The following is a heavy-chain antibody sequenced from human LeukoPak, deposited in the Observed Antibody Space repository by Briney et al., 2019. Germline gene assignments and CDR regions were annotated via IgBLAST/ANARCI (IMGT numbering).Heavy chain of an antibody. V-gene: IGHV4-38-2*02. Sequence: PSETLSLTCTVSGYSISSGYYWGWIRQPPGQGLEWIGSIYHSGSTYYNPSLKSRVTISVDTSKNQFSLKLSSVTAADTAVYYCARGRYSYGGAVGDYFDYWGQGTLVTVSS. CDR1: GYSISSGYY. CDR2: IYHSGST. D-gene: IGHD5-18*01. J-gene: IGHJ4*02. CDR3: ARGRYSYGGAVGDYFDY.